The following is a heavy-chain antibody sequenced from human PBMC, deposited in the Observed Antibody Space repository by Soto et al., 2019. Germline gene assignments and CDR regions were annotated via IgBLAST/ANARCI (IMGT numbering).Heavy chain of an antibody. Sequence: QVQLVQSGAEVKKPGSSVKVSCKASGGTFSSYTISWVRQAPGQGLEWMGWIIPILGIANYAQKFQGRVTITADKSTSTAYMELSSLRSEDTAVYYCASLSSSYYYYYMDVWGKGTTVTVSS. V-gene: IGHV1-69*02. J-gene: IGHJ6*03. CDR3: ASLSSSYYYYYMDV. D-gene: IGHD2-15*01. CDR2: IIPILGIA. CDR1: GGTFSSYT.